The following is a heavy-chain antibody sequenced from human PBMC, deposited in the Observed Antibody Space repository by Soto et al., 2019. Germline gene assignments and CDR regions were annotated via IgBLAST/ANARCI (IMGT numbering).Heavy chain of an antibody. V-gene: IGHV1-69*12. CDR3: ARDHPARFSGCFDP. J-gene: IGHJ5*02. CDR2: IIPIFGTA. D-gene: IGHD3-10*01. Sequence: QVQLVQSGAEVKKPGSSVKVSCKASGGTFSSYAISWVRQAPGQGLEWMGGIIPIFGTANYAQKFQGRVTXXAXAXXSTGYPELSSPRSEDTAVYYCARDHPARFSGCFDPWSAGTLFNVSS. CDR1: GGTFSSYA.